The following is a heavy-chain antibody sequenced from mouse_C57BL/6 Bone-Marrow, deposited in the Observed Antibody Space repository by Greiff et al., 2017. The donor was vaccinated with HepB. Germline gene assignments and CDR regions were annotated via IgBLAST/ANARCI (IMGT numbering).Heavy chain of an antibody. V-gene: IGHV5-12*01. J-gene: IGHJ1*03. CDR2: ISNGGGST. Sequence: EVKLMESGGGLVQPGGSLKLSCAASGFTFSDYYMYWVRQTPEKRLEWVAYISNGGGSTYYPDTVKGRFTISRDNAKNTLYLQMSRLKSEDTAMYYCARHTPPRYFDVWGTGTTVTVSS. CDR3: ARHTPPRYFDV. CDR1: GFTFSDYY.